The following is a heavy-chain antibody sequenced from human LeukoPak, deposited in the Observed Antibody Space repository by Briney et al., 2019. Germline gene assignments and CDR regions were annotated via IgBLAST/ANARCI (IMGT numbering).Heavy chain of an antibody. V-gene: IGHV1-3*01. CDR1: GYTFTSYA. Sequence: GASVKVSCKASGYTFTSYAMHWVRQAPGQRLEWMGWINAGNGNTKYSQKFQGRVTITRDTSASTAYMELSSLRSEDTAVYYCARGSISGVATIELDFDYWGQGTLVTDSS. D-gene: IGHD5-12*01. J-gene: IGHJ4*02. CDR2: INAGNGNT. CDR3: ARGSISGVATIELDFDY.